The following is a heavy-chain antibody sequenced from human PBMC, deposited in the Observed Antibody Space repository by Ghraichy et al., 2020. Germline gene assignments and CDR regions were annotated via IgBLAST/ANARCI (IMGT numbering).Heavy chain of an antibody. CDR2: IIPIFGTA. CDR3: ARLYDYVWGSYRTTVDY. J-gene: IGHJ4*02. D-gene: IGHD3-16*02. CDR1: GGTFSSYA. Sequence: SVKVSCKASGGTFSSYAISWVRQAPGQGLEWMGGIIPIFGTANYAQKFQGRVTITADESTSTAYMELSSLRSEDTAVYYCARLYDYVWGSYRTTVDYWGQGTLVTVSS. V-gene: IGHV1-69*13.